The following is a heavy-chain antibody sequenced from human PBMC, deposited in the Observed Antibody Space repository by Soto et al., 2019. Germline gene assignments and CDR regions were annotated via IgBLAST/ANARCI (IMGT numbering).Heavy chain of an antibody. CDR3: ARDRGSQNWYFGV. D-gene: IGHD3-10*01. J-gene: IGHJ2*01. CDR1: GDIFSSYP. V-gene: IGHV1-69*01. Sequence: QVQLVQSGAEVKKPGSSVKVSCKASGDIFSSYPFSWVRQAPGQGLEWMGGIVPLLGTADYAQKFQGRVTITADDSTSTVYMELSSLRSDDTAVYYCARDRGSQNWYFGVWGRGTLVSVSS. CDR2: IVPLLGTA.